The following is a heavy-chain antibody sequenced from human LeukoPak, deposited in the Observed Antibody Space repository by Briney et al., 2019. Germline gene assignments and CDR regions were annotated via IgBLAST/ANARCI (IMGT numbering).Heavy chain of an antibody. CDR3: CIVVVIAEPWYYYYGMDV. CDR2: ISYNGSNK. V-gene: IGHV3-30*03. Sequence: GGSLRLSCAASGFTFSSYGMHWVRQAPGKGLEWVAVISYNGSNKYYADSVKGRFTISRDNSKNTLYLQMNSLRAEDTAVYYCCIVVVIAEPWYYYYGMDVWGQGTTVTVSS. J-gene: IGHJ6*02. CDR1: GFTFSSYG. D-gene: IGHD2-21*01.